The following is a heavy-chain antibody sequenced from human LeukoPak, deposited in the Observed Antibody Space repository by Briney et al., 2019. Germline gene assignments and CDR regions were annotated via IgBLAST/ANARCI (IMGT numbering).Heavy chain of an antibody. CDR3: ARIGYCSGGSCYSNWFDP. V-gene: IGHV4-30-4*08. J-gene: IGHJ5*02. CDR2: IYYSGST. D-gene: IGHD2-15*01. Sequence: SQTLSLTCTVSGGSISSGDYYWSWIRQPPGKGLERIGYIYYSGSTYYNPSLKSRVTISVDTSKNQFSLKLSSVTAADTAVYYCARIGYCSGGSCYSNWFDPWGQGTLVTVSS. CDR1: GGSISSGDYY.